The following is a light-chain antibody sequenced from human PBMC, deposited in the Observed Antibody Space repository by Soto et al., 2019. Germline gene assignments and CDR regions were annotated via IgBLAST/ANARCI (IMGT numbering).Light chain of an antibody. J-gene: IGKJ1*01. V-gene: IGKV3-11*01. Sequence: EIVLTQSPGTLSLSPGERATLSCWASQSVSSYLAWYQHKPGQAPRLLIYDASNRATGIPARFSGCGSGTDFTLTISSLEPEDFAVYYCQQRSNWPWTFGQGTKVDIK. CDR2: DAS. CDR1: QSVSSY. CDR3: QQRSNWPWT.